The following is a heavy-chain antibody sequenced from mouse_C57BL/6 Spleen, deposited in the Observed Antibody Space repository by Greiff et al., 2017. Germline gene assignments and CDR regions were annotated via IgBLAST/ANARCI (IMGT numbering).Heavy chain of an antibody. CDR3: ARHGGYYLDY. CDR1: GFTFSSYT. D-gene: IGHD3-1*01. Sequence: EVMLVESGGGLVKPGGSLKLSCAASGFTFSSYTMSWVRQTPEKRLEWVATISGGGGNTYYPDSVKGRFTISRDTAKNTLYLQMSSLRSEDTALYYCARHGGYYLDYWGQGTTLTVSS. CDR2: ISGGGGNT. J-gene: IGHJ2*01. V-gene: IGHV5-9*01.